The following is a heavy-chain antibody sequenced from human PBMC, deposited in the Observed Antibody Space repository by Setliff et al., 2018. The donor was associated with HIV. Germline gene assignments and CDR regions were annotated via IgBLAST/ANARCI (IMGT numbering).Heavy chain of an antibody. CDR1: GGSINRSPYY. Sequence: SETLSLTCTVSGGSINRSPYYWGWIRQPPGKGLEWIGEIYHSGSTNYNPSLKRRVTISVDKSKNQFSLKLSSVTAADTAVYFCAREREKYSDWYYFDYWGQGTLVTVSS. D-gene: IGHD6-19*01. CDR3: AREREKYSDWYYFDY. J-gene: IGHJ4*02. V-gene: IGHV4-61*05. CDR2: IYHSGST.